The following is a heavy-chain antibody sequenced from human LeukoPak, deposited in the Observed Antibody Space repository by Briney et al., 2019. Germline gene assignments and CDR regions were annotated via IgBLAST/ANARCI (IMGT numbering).Heavy chain of an antibody. CDR3: AREKGLGGANYGLDV. Sequence: ASVKVSCKSFGYTFNDFDISWVRQAPGQGLQWVAWISGYNGPTKYAPKFQGRVTLTSDRSTSTAYMTFTSLTSDDTAVYYCAREKGLGGANYGLDVWGQGTTVTVSS. CDR2: ISGYNGPT. J-gene: IGHJ6*02. D-gene: IGHD4/OR15-4a*01. CDR1: GYTFNDFD. V-gene: IGHV1-18*01.